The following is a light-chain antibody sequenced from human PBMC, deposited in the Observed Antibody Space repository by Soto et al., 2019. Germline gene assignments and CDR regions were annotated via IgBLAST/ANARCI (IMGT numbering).Light chain of an antibody. V-gene: IGKV3-20*01. CDR2: GAS. Sequence: EIVLTQSPGTLSLYPGERATPSCRASQSVSNNYLAWYQQKPGQAPRLLIHGASSRATGIPDRISGSGSGTDFTLTISRLEPEDFAVYYCQKYGSSPITVGEGTRLEI. J-gene: IGKJ5*01. CDR3: QKYGSSPIT. CDR1: QSVSNNY.